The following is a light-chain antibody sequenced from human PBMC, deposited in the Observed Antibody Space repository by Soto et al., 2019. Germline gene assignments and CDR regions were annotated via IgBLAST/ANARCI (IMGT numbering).Light chain of an antibody. Sequence: VLTQSPATLSVSPGESATLSCRASQSVSINLAWYQQRPGQAPRLIIYGESTRATGTPARFSGSGSGTEFTLTITSLQSEDFAMYFCQQFNNWPPYTFGQGTKLEIK. V-gene: IGKV3-15*01. CDR1: QSVSIN. J-gene: IGKJ2*01. CDR2: GES. CDR3: QQFNNWPPYT.